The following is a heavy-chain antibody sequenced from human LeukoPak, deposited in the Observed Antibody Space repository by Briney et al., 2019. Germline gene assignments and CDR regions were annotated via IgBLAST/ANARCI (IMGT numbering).Heavy chain of an antibody. CDR2: IYYSGST. D-gene: IGHD3-22*01. CDR3: AREYYYDSSGYYLPGGAFDI. J-gene: IGHJ3*02. CDR1: GGSISSYY. V-gene: IGHV4-59*01. Sequence: PSETLSLTCTVSGGSISSYYWSWIRQPPGKGLEWIGYIYYSGSTNYNPSLKSRVTISVDTSKNQFSLKLSSVTAADTAVYYCAREYYYDSSGYYLPGGAFDIWGQGTMVTVSS.